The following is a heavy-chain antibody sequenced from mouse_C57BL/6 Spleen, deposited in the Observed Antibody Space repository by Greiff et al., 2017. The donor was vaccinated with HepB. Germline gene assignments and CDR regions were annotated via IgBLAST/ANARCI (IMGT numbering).Heavy chain of an antibody. V-gene: IGHV1-50*01. J-gene: IGHJ2*01. CDR2: IDPSDSYT. CDR1: GYTFTSYW. Sequence: QVQLQQPGAELVKPGASVKLSCKASGYTFTSYWMQWVKQRPGQGLEWIGEIDPSDSYTNYNQKFKGKATLTVDTSSSTAYMQLSSLTSEDSAVYYCASLPFYWGQGTTLTVSS. CDR3: ASLPFY.